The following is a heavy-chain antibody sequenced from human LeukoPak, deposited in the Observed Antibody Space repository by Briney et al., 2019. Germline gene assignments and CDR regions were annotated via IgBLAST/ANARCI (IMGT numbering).Heavy chain of an antibody. V-gene: IGHV3-23*01. CDR2: ISGSGGST. Sequence: GGSLRLSCAASGFTFSSYAMSWVRQAPGKGLEWVSAISGSGGSTYYADSVKGRFTISRDNAKNSLYLQMNSLRVEDTAVYYCARGGAARPDFWGQGTLVTVSS. J-gene: IGHJ4*02. CDR3: ARGGAARPDF. D-gene: IGHD6-13*01. CDR1: GFTFSSYA.